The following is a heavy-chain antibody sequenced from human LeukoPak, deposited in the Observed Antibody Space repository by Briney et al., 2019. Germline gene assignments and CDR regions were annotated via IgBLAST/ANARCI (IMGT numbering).Heavy chain of an antibody. Sequence: ASVKVSCKASGYTFSDFGISWVRQAPGQGLEWMGWISTYNGNTNYAQKLQGRVAINTDTSTSTAYMELRSLRSDDTAVYYCARDCDRSGYYCYWGQGTLVTVSS. V-gene: IGHV1-18*01. D-gene: IGHD3-22*01. CDR2: ISTYNGNT. CDR1: GYTFSDFG. CDR3: ARDCDRSGYYCY. J-gene: IGHJ4*02.